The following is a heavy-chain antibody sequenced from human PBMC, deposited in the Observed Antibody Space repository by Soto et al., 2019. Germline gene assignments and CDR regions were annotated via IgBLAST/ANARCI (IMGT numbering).Heavy chain of an antibody. CDR1: GGSISSSGYY. Sequence: PSETLSLTCAVSGGSISSSGYYWGWIRQPPGEGLEWIGSIYYSGSTYYNPSLKSRVSISMDMSKNQISLNLSSVTAADTAVYYCVKGGSSKFDPWGQGTLVTVSS. CDR3: VKGGSSKFDP. J-gene: IGHJ5*02. V-gene: IGHV4-39*01. D-gene: IGHD1-26*01. CDR2: IYYSGST.